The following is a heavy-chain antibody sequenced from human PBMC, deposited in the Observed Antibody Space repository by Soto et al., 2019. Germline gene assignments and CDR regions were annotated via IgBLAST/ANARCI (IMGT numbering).Heavy chain of an antibody. Sequence: PSETLSLTCSVSGDSISNLDYFWAWIRQPPGQALEYIGYIYKSATTYYNPSFESRVDISVDTSKSQFSLNATSVTAADTAVYFCARGRYCLTGRCFPNWFDSWGQGALVTVSS. CDR2: IYKSATT. V-gene: IGHV4-30-4*01. CDR1: GDSISNLDYF. D-gene: IGHD7-27*01. J-gene: IGHJ5*01. CDR3: ARGRYCLTGRCFPNWFDS.